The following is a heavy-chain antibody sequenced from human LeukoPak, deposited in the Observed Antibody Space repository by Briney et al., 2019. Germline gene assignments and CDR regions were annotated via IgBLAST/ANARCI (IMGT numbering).Heavy chain of an antibody. CDR2: IYYSGST. CDR1: GGSISSYY. Sequence: SETLSLTCAVSGGSISSYYWSWIRQPPGKGLEWIGYIYYSGSTNYNPSLKSRVTISVDTSKNQFSLKLSSVTAADTAVYYCARDGSGGAYYFDYWGQGTLVTVSS. V-gene: IGHV4-59*01. D-gene: IGHD1-1*01. J-gene: IGHJ4*02. CDR3: ARDGSGGAYYFDY.